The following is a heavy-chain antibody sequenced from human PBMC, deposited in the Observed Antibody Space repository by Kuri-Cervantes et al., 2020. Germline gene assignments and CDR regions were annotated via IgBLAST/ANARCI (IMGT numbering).Heavy chain of an antibody. V-gene: IGHV4-34*01. J-gene: IGHJ6*03. D-gene: IGHD4-23*01. CDR1: GGSFSGYH. Sequence: SETLSLTCAVYGGSFSGYHCTWVRQPPGQGLEWIGEINHSGSTSYNPSLKSRVIISVDTSKNQFSLKLRSVTAADTAVYYCARPGHRTPYFYYIDVWGRGTTVTVSS. CDR2: INHSGST. CDR3: ARPGHRTPYFYYIDV.